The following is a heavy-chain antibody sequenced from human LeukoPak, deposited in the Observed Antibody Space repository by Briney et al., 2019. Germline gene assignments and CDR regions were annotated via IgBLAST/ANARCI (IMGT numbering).Heavy chain of an antibody. CDR1: GGSISSGSYY. CDR3: ARGSVWFGEL. J-gene: IGHJ4*02. D-gene: IGHD3-10*01. CDR2: IYTSGST. V-gene: IGHV4-61*02. Sequence: SETLSLTCTVSGGSISSGSYYWSWIRQPAGKGLEWIGRIYTSGSTNYNPSLKSRVTISVDTSKNQFSLKLSSVTAADTAVYYCARGSVWFGELWGQGTLATVSS.